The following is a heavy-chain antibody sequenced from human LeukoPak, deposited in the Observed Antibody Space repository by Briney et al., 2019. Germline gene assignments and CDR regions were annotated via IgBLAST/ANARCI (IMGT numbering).Heavy chain of an antibody. CDR3: ARESTYSYAYALDY. V-gene: IGHV3-7*01. Sequence: PGGSLRLSCAAPGFTFSNYWMSWVRQAPGKGLEWVANMKQDGSEIYYVDSVKGRFTISRDNAERLLYLQMNSLRAEDTAVYYCARESTYSYAYALDYWGQGTLVTVSS. D-gene: IGHD3-16*01. CDR1: GFTFSNYW. CDR2: MKQDGSEI. J-gene: IGHJ4*02.